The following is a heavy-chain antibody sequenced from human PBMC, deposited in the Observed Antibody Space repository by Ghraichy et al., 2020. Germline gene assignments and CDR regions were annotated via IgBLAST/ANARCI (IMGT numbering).Heavy chain of an antibody. D-gene: IGHD3-22*01. CDR3: ARGGSYYSFFDL. V-gene: IGHV1-3*01. CDR1: GYTFTKYA. CDR2: INADNGNT. J-gene: IGHJ2*01. Sequence: ASVKVSCKASGYTFTKYAAHWVRQAPGQGLEWMGWINADNGNTKYSQKFQGRLTITRDTSATTTYMELNSLRSEDTAMYYCARGGSYYSFFDLWGRGTLVTVSS.